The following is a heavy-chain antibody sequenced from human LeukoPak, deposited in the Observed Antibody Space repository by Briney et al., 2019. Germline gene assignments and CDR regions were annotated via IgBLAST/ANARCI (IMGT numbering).Heavy chain of an antibody. CDR2: ISGGGGST. D-gene: IGHD1-14*01. V-gene: IGHV3-23*01. CDR3: AKGSGINHYHWIDP. CDR1: EFTVSNYA. J-gene: IGHJ5*02. Sequence: GGSLRLACAASEFTVSNYAMNWVRQAPGQGLDWVSGISGGGGSTYYADSVKGRFTISRDNSKNTLYLQMDSLRAEDTALYYCAKGSGINHYHWIDPWGQGTLVTVSS.